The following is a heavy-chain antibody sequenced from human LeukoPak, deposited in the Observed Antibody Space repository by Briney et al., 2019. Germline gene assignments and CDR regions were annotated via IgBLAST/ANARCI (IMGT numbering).Heavy chain of an antibody. D-gene: IGHD6-19*01. CDR2: IKQDGGEK. CDR1: GFTFGTYW. CDR3: ARDPVPYTSGWPGLDY. J-gene: IGHJ4*02. V-gene: IGHV3-7*01. Sequence: GGSLRLSCAASGFTFGTYWMTWVRQAPGKGLEWVANIKQDGGEKYYVDSVKGRFTISRDNAKNSLYLQMSSLRAEDTAVYYCARDPVPYTSGWPGLDYWGQGTLVTVSS.